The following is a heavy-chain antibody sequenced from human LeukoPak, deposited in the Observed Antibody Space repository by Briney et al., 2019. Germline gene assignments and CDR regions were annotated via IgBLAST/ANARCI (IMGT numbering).Heavy chain of an antibody. J-gene: IGHJ5*02. D-gene: IGHD6-13*01. CDR2: ISSSSSYI. CDR1: GFTFSTYS. Sequence: GGSLRLSCAASGFTFSTYSMNWVRQAPGKGLEWVSSISSSSSYIYYADSVKGRFTISRDNAKNSLYLQMNSLRAEDTAVYYCAREPIIAAAGRGWFDPWGQGTLVTVSS. CDR3: AREPIIAAAGRGWFDP. V-gene: IGHV3-21*01.